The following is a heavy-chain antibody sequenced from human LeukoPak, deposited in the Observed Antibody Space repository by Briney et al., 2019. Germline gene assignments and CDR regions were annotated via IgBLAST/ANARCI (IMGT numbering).Heavy chain of an antibody. CDR1: GFTFSSYS. V-gene: IGHV3-48*01. CDR2: ISSSSTI. Sequence: GGSLRLSCAASGFTFSSYSMIWVRQAPGKGLEWVSYISSSSTIYYADSVKGRFTISRDNAKNSLYLQMNSLRAEDTAVYYCARERDGDYVGYWGQGTLVTVSS. D-gene: IGHD4-17*01. J-gene: IGHJ4*02. CDR3: ARERDGDYVGY.